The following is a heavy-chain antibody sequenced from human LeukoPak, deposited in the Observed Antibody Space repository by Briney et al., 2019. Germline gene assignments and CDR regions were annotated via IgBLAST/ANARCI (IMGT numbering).Heavy chain of an antibody. CDR2: IYYSGST. Sequence: SETLSLTCTVSGGSISSYYWSWIRQPPGKGLEWIGYIYYSGSTNYNPSLKSRVTISVDTSKNQFSLKLSSVTAADTAVYYCARSIAVAGYGMDVWGQGTTITVSS. CDR1: GGSISSYY. J-gene: IGHJ6*02. CDR3: ARSIAVAGYGMDV. V-gene: IGHV4-59*08. D-gene: IGHD6-19*01.